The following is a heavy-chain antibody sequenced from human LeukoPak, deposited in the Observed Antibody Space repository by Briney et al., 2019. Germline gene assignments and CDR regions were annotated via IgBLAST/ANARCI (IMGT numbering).Heavy chain of an antibody. CDR3: ATDGYCSGGSCYSYDN. Sequence: GGSLRLSCAASGFTFSNAWVTWVRQAPGKGLGWVGRSKSKTDGGTIDYGAPVKGRFSISRDDSKSTLYLQMNSLKTDDTAVYYCATDGYCSGGSCYSYDNWGQGTLVTVSS. J-gene: IGHJ4*02. V-gene: IGHV3-15*01. CDR2: SKSKTDGGTI. D-gene: IGHD2-15*01. CDR1: GFTFSNAW.